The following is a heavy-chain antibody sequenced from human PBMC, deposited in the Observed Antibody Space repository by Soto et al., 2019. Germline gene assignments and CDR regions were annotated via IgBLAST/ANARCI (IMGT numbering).Heavy chain of an antibody. CDR2: IYYSGST. V-gene: IGHV4-59*01. CDR3: ARDQSHCSSTSCFNWFDP. CDR1: GGSISSYY. J-gene: IGHJ5*02. D-gene: IGHD2-2*01. Sequence: KSSETLSLTCTVSGGSISSYYWSWIRQPPGKGLEWIGYIYYSGSTNYNPSLKSRVTISVDTSKNQFSLKLSSVTAADTAVYYCARDQSHCSSTSCFNWFDPWGQGTLVTVSS.